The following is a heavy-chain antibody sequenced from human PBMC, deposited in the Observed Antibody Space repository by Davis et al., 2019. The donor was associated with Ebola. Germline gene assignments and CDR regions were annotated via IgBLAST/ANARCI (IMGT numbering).Heavy chain of an antibody. CDR3: VRDGCPGGSCYCGDY. D-gene: IGHD2-15*01. CDR2: IYTRGRT. V-gene: IGHV4-4*07. J-gene: IGHJ4*02. Sequence: PSETLSLTCTVSGGSISTHYWSWIRQPDGKGLEWIGRIYTRGRTNYHPSPKSRVTMPVDTSKNQFSLRLSSVTAADTAVYYWVRDGCPGGSCYCGDYWGQGTLVTVSS. CDR1: GGSISTHY.